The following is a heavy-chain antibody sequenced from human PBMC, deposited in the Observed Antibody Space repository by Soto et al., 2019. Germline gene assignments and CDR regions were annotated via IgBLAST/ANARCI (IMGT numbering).Heavy chain of an antibody. CDR1: GYPFTNCA. CDR2: SNAGNGNT. CDR3: ARGYELGGGMDV. J-gene: IGHJ6*02. V-gene: IGHV1-3*05. D-gene: IGHD3-16*01. Sequence: QVQLVQSGAEEKKPGASVKVSCQASGYPFTNCAMHWVRQAPGQRREWMGWSNAGNGNTKYSQKFQGRVTITRDTSASTAYMELSSLRFEDTAMYYCARGYELGGGMDVWGQGTTVTVSS.